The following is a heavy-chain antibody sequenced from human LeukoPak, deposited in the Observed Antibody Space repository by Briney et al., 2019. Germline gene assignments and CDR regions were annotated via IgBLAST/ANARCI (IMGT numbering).Heavy chain of an antibody. J-gene: IGHJ4*02. CDR2: VNSDGSST. CDR1: GFTFSNYW. Sequence: GGSLRLSCAASGFTFSNYWMHWVRQAPGKGLVWVSRVNSDGSSTSYADPVKGRFTISRDNAKNTVYLQMNSLRPEDTSVYYCARSPTSWYFDYWGQGTLVTVSS. V-gene: IGHV3-74*01. CDR3: ARSPTSWYFDY. D-gene: IGHD2-2*01.